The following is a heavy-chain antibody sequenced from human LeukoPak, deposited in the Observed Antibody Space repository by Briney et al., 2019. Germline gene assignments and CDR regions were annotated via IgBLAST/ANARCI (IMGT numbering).Heavy chain of an antibody. D-gene: IGHD5-12*01. CDR1: GYTFTGYY. CDR2: INPNSGGT. CDR3: ARDIVATMPFDY. J-gene: IGHJ4*02. Sequence: ASVKVSCKAFGYTFTGYYMHWVRQAPGQGFEWMGWINPNSGGTNYAQKFQGRVTMTRDTSINTAYMELSRLRSDDTAVYYCARDIVATMPFDYWGQGTLVTVSS. V-gene: IGHV1-2*02.